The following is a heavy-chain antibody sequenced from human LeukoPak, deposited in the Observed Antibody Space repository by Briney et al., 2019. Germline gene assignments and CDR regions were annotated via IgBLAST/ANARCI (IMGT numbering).Heavy chain of an antibody. CDR1: GYTFSGYY. Sequence: ASVKVSCKASGYTFSGYYMHWVRQAPGQGLEWMGRINPNSGGTTYAQKFQGRVTMTRDTSISTAYMELSRLRSDDTAVYYCARDSDHDTKSPWGQGTLVTVSS. D-gene: IGHD2-8*01. V-gene: IGHV1-2*06. CDR3: ARDSDHDTKSP. J-gene: IGHJ5*02. CDR2: INPNSGGT.